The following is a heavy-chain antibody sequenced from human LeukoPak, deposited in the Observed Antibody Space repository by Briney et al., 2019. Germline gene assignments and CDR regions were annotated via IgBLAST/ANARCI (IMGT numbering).Heavy chain of an antibody. J-gene: IGHJ4*02. Sequence: SETLSLTCTVSGGSISSGDYYWSWIRQPPGKGLEWIGYIYYSGSTYYNPSLKSRVTISVDTSKNQFPLKLSSVTAADTAVYYCARSPTAMVTFDYWGQGTLVTVSS. V-gene: IGHV4-30-4*08. CDR3: ARSPTAMVTFDY. CDR1: GGSISSGDYY. CDR2: IYYSGST. D-gene: IGHD5-18*01.